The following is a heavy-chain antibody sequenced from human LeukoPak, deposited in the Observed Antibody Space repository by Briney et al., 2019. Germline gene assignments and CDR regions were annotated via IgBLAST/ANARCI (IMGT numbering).Heavy chain of an antibody. CDR2: IHPSGST. J-gene: IGHJ3*02. D-gene: IGHD3-10*01. CDR1: GDSISSYY. V-gene: IGHV4-4*07. CDR3: ARDRRYYYGSGSPDAFDI. Sequence: RTSETLSLTCTVSGDSISSYYWSWIRQPAGKGLEWIGRIHPSGSTNYNPSLKSRVTLSVDTSKNQFSLKLSSVTAADTAVYYCARDRRYYYGSGSPDAFDIWGQGTMVTVSS.